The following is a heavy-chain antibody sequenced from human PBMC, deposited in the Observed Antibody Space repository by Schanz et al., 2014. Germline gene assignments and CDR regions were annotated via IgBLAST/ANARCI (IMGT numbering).Heavy chain of an antibody. J-gene: IGHJ3*02. Sequence: EVQLVESGGGLVKPGGSLRLSCAASGFTFSTYSMNWVRQAPGKGLEWVSSISSGGSSVYYVESVKGRFTISRDNAKNSLYLQMNSLRAEDTAVYYCARDGAGRAPDAFDIWGQGTMVTVSS. V-gene: IGHV3-21*01. CDR1: GFTFSTYS. CDR3: ARDGAGRAPDAFDI. D-gene: IGHD1-26*01. CDR2: ISSGGSSV.